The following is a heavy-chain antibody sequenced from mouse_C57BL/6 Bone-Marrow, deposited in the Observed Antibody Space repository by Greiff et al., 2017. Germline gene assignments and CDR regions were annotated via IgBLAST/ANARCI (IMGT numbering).Heavy chain of an antibody. CDR1: GYSITSGYY. J-gene: IGHJ1*01. CDR2: ISYDGSN. V-gene: IGHV3-6*02. Sequence: EVQLQESGPGLVKPSQSLSLTCSVTGYSITSGYYWNWIRQFPGNKLEWMGYISYDGSNNYNPSLKNRISIPRDTSKNQFFLKLNSVTTEDTATYYCAYGNYWYFDVWGAGTTVTVSS. CDR3: AYGNYWYFDV. D-gene: IGHD2-1*01.